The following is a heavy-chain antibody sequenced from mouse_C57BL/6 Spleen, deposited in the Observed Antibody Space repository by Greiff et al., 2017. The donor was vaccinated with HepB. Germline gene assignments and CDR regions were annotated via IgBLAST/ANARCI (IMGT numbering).Heavy chain of an antibody. Sequence: QVQLKQSGPELVKPGASVKISCKASGYAFSSSWMNWVKQRPGKGLEWIGRIYPGDGDTNYNGKFKGKATLTADKSSSTAYMQLSSLTSEDSAVYFCARSGTVPWYFDVWGTGTTVTVSS. CDR3: ARSGTVPWYFDV. D-gene: IGHD1-1*01. CDR1: GYAFSSSW. V-gene: IGHV1-82*01. J-gene: IGHJ1*03. CDR2: IYPGDGDT.